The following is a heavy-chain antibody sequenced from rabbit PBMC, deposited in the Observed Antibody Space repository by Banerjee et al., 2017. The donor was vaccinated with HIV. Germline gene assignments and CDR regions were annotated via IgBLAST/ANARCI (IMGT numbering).Heavy chain of an antibody. CDR2: IYPTYGAT. CDR1: GIDFSRSFW. CDR3: ARESGDANYAYGNFNL. V-gene: IGHV1S43*01. Sequence: QEHLVESGGGLVTLGGSLKLTCKASGIDFSRSFWISWVRQTPGKGLEWIGCIYPTYGATDYANWVNGRFTISRSTSLNTVDLKMTSLTVADTATYFCARESGDANYAYGNFNLWGPGTLVTVS. J-gene: IGHJ4*01. D-gene: IGHD6-1*01.